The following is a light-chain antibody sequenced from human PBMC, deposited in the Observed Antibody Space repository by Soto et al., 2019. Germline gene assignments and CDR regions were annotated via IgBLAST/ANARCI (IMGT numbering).Light chain of an antibody. CDR2: EDN. J-gene: IGLJ3*02. V-gene: IGLV6-57*03. Sequence: FMLTQPHSVSESPGKTVTISCTRSSGNIARNYVQWYQPRPGSAPPTVIYEDNKRPSGVPDRFSRSIDSPSNSAALTISGLKTASEVDYYCQSYEASNLGFGGGAKLTVL. CDR1: SGNIARNY. CDR3: QSYEASNLG.